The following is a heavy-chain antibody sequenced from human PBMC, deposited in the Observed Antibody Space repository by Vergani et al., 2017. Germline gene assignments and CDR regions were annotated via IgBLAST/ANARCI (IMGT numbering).Heavy chain of an antibody. D-gene: IGHD3-22*01. CDR3: ARRGYYYDSSGYFPYYFDY. V-gene: IGHV1-69*13. J-gene: IGHJ4*02. Sequence: QVHLLQSGADFKKPGSSVKVSCKASGGTFSSYAISWVRQAPGQGLEWMGRIIPIFGTANYAQKFQGRVTITADESTSTAYMELSSLRSEDTAVYYCARRGYYYDSSGYFPYYFDYWGQGTLVTVSS. CDR2: IIPIFGTA. CDR1: GGTFSSYA.